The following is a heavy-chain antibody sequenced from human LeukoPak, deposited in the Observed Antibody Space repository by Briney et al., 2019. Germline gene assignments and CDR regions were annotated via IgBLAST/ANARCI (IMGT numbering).Heavy chain of an antibody. J-gene: IGHJ6*02. D-gene: IGHD6-13*01. CDR1: GGSISGYY. CDR3: AREGRPAAENTFYFYYGMDV. Sequence: SETLSLTCTVFGGSISGYYWNWIRQVPGRGLEWIGFLHHSGSTDYNPSLQSRVTISVDTSKNQLSLKLRSVTAADTAVYYCAREGRPAAENTFYFYYGMDVWGQGTAVTVSS. V-gene: IGHV4-59*01. CDR2: LHHSGST.